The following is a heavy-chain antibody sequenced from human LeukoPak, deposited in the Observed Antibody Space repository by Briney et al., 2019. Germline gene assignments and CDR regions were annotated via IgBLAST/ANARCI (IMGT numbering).Heavy chain of an antibody. Sequence: KPSETLSLTCAVYGGSLNNYYWSWIRQSPGKGLEWLGEGNHNGGTKYNPSLKSRVTISADSSRNQFSLKLTSVTAAGTAVYHCAKNGQSGFSFDPWGQGTLVTASS. D-gene: IGHD1-26*01. CDR3: AKNGQSGFSFDP. CDR2: GNHNGGT. V-gene: IGHV4-34*01. CDR1: GGSLNNYY. J-gene: IGHJ5*02.